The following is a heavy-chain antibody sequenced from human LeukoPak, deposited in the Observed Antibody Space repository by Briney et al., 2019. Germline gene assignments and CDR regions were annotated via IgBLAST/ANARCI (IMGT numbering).Heavy chain of an antibody. J-gene: IGHJ4*02. CDR1: GGSFSGYY. CDR3: ARDGGTGTTSPFDY. CDR2: INHSGST. V-gene: IGHV4-34*01. Sequence: SETLSLTCAVYGGSFSGYYWSWIRQPPGKGLEWIGEINHSGSTNYNPSLKSRVTISVDTSKNQFSLKLSSVTAADTAVYYCARDGGTGTTSPFDYWGQGTLVTVSS. D-gene: IGHD1-1*01.